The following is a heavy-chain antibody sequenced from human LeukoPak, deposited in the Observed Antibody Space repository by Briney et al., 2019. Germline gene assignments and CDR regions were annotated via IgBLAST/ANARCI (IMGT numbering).Heavy chain of an antibody. CDR3: ARAFRYCSSTSCYLDP. CDR1: GFTFSDYY. Sequence: GGSLRLSCAASGFTFSDYYMSWIRQAPGKGLEWVSYISTSSYTNYADSVKGRFTISRDNAKNSLYLRMNSLRAEDTAVYYCARAFRYCSSTSCYLDPWGQGTLVTVSS. D-gene: IGHD2-2*01. V-gene: IGHV3-11*06. CDR2: ISTSSYT. J-gene: IGHJ5*02.